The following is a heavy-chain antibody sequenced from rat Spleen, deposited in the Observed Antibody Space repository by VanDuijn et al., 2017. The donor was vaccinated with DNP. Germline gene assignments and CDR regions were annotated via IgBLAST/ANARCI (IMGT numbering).Heavy chain of an antibody. J-gene: IGHJ2*01. CDR3: ARPDY. CDR2: IISDGSRT. Sequence: EVQLVQSGGDLVQPERSLKLSCAASGFTFSDYNMAWVRQAPKKGLEWVATIISDGSRTYYRDSVKGRFTISRDNAKRILDLQMDSLRSEDTATYYCARPDYWGQGVMVTVSS. V-gene: IGHV5S10*01. CDR1: GFTFSDYN.